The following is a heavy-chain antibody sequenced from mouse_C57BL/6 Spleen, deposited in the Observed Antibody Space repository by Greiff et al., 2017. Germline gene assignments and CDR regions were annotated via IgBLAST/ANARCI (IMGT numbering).Heavy chain of an antibody. Sequence: VQLQQSGTVLARPGASVKMSCKTSGYTFTSYWMHWVKQRPGQGLEWIGAIYPGNSDTSYNQKFKGKAKLTAVTSASTACMELSSLTTEDSAVYCCTRGITTVVAFDYWGQGTTLTVSS. CDR2: IYPGNSDT. CDR1: GYTFTSYW. D-gene: IGHD1-1*01. V-gene: IGHV1-5*01. J-gene: IGHJ2*01. CDR3: TRGITTVVAFDY.